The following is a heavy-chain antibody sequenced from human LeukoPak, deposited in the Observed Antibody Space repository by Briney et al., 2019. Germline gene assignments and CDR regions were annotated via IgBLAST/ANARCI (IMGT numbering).Heavy chain of an antibody. Sequence: SETLSLTCTVSGGSISSSSYYWGWIRQPPGKGLEWIGSIYYSGSTYYNPSLKSRVTISVDTSKNQFSLKLSSVTAADTAVYYCASQMSYNFDYWGQGTLVTVSS. CDR2: IYYSGST. CDR1: GGSISSSSYY. J-gene: IGHJ4*02. V-gene: IGHV4-39*07. D-gene: IGHD1-26*01. CDR3: ASQMSYNFDY.